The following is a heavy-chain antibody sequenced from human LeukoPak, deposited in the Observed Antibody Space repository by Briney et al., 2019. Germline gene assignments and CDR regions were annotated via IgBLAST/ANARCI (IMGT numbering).Heavy chain of an antibody. CDR1: GFTVSSNY. J-gene: IGHJ4*02. CDR3: ARHIVPSTPDD. V-gene: IGHV3-66*04. CDR2: IYSGGDT. D-gene: IGHD5-12*01. Sequence: GGSLRLSCAASGFTVSSNYMSWVRQAPGKGLEWVSVIYSGGDTYYADSVKGRVTISRDNSKNTLYLQMNSLRAEDTAVYYSARHIVPSTPDDWGQGTLVTVSS.